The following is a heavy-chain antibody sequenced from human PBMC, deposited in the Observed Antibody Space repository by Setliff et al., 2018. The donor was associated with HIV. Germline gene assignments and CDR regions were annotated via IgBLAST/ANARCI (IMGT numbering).Heavy chain of an antibody. CDR2: INPNSGGT. V-gene: IGHV1-2*02. Sequence: GASVKVSCKASGYTFTGYYMHWVRQAPGQGLEWMGWINPNSGGTNYAQKFQGRVTMTRDTSISTAYMELSRLRSDDTAVYYCARDLLYCGGDCLLTAGYYCGMDVWGQGTTVTVSS. CDR1: GYTFTGYY. D-gene: IGHD2-21*02. J-gene: IGHJ6*02. CDR3: ARDLLYCGGDCLLTAGYYCGMDV.